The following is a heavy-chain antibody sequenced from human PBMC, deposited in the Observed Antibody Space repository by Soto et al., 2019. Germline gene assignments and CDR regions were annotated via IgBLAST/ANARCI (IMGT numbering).Heavy chain of an antibody. CDR3: ASGEAVATVYDAFDI. V-gene: IGHV4-39*01. J-gene: IGHJ3*02. Sequence: SDTLSLTCTASGGSISSIIYYWGWIRQPPGKGLEWIGSIYYSGSTYYNPSLKSRVTISVDTSKNQFSLKLSSVTAADTAVYYCASGEAVATVYDAFDIWGQGTMVTVSS. D-gene: IGHD5-12*01. CDR2: IYYSGST. CDR1: GGSISSIIYY.